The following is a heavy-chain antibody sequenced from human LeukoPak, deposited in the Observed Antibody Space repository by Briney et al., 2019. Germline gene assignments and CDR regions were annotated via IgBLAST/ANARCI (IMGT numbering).Heavy chain of an antibody. CDR3: AKNVHDYVWGSYRQSDY. J-gene: IGHJ4*02. CDR2: ISGSGGST. D-gene: IGHD3-16*02. V-gene: IGHV3-23*01. CDR1: GFTFSSYA. Sequence: PGGSLRLSCAASGFTFSSYAMSWVRQAPGKGLEWVSAISGSGGSTYYADSVKGRFTISRDNSKNTLYLQMNSLGAEDTAVYYCAKNVHDYVWGSYRQSDYWGQGTLVTVSS.